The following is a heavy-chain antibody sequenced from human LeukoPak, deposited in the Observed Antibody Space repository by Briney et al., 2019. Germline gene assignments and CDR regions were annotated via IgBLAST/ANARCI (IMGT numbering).Heavy chain of an antibody. D-gene: IGHD4-17*01. J-gene: IGHJ4*02. CDR2: IYYSGST. CDR3: ARGQRRPVLFSRGDYGTGY. Sequence: SQTLSLTCAVSGGSISSGGYYWSWIRQHPGKGLEWIGYIYYSGSTYYNLSLKSRVTISVDTSKNQFSLKLSSVTAADTAVYYCARGQRRPVLFSRGDYGTGYWGQGTLVTVSS. CDR1: GGSISSGGYY. V-gene: IGHV4-31*11.